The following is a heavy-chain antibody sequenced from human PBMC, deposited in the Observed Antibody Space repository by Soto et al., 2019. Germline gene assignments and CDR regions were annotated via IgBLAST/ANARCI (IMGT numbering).Heavy chain of an antibody. Sequence: QVQLVESGGGVVQPGRSLRLSCAASGFTFSSYAMHWVRQAPGKGLEWVAVISYDGSNKYYADSVKGRFTISRDNSKNTLYLQMNSLRAEDTAVYYCARDDVLRFLEDNYYYGMDVWGQGTTVTVSS. CDR1: GFTFSSYA. V-gene: IGHV3-30-3*01. J-gene: IGHJ6*02. CDR2: ISYDGSNK. CDR3: ARDDVLRFLEDNYYYGMDV. D-gene: IGHD3-3*01.